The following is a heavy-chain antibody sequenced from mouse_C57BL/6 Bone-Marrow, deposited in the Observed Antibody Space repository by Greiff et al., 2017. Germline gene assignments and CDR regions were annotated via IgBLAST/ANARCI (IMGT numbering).Heavy chain of an antibody. V-gene: IGHV1-81*01. Sequence: QVQLKQSGAELARPGASVKLSCKASGYTFTSYGISWVKQRTGQGLEWIGEIYPRSGNTYYNEKFKGKATLTADKSSSTAYMELRSLTSEDSAVYFCARLPGYFDVWGTATTVTVSS. J-gene: IGHJ1*03. CDR2: IYPRSGNT. D-gene: IGHD2-12*01. CDR1: GYTFTSYG. CDR3: ARLPGYFDV.